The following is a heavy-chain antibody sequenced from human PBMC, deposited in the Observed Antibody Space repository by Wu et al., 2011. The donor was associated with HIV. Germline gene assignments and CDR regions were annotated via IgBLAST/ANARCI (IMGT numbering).Heavy chain of an antibody. D-gene: IGHD2-2*01. Sequence: QVQLVQSETEMRSLGSSVKVSCKASRGSFGSYAISWVRQAPGQGPEWMGRIIPLVGTTNIAQKFQGRVTITADAAITTSYMELSRLTSEDTAVYYCAREGQVPSGHISYFHLWGQGTLVAVSS. CDR3: AREGQVPSGHISYFHL. V-gene: IGHV1-69*11. CDR2: IIPLVGTT. CDR1: RGSFGSYA. J-gene: IGHJ1*01.